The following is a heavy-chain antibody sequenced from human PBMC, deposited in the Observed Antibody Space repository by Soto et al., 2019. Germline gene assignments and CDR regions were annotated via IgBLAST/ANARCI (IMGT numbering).Heavy chain of an antibody. CDR1: GYTFTGYY. CDR3: ARDLGSGYDSDNWFDP. J-gene: IGHJ5*02. CDR2: INPNSGGT. V-gene: IGHV1-2*04. D-gene: IGHD5-12*01. Sequence: GASVKVSCKASGYTFTGYYMHWVRQAPGQGLEWMGWINPNSGGTNYAQKFQGWVTMTRDTSISTAYMELSRLRSDDTAVYYCARDLGSGYDSDNWFDPWGQGTLVTVSS.